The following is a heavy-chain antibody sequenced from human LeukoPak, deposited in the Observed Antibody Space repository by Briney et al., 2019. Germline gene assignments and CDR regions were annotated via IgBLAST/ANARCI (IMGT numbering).Heavy chain of an antibody. J-gene: IGHJ4*02. CDR1: GGSFSGYY. V-gene: IGHV4-34*01. Sequence: SETLSLTCAVYGGSFSGYYWSWIRQPPGKGLEWIGEINHSGSTNYNPSLKSRVTISVDTSKNQFSLKLSSVTAADTAVYYCAAMVRGVINPYFDYWGQGTLVTVSS. D-gene: IGHD3-10*01. CDR2: INHSGST. CDR3: AAMVRGVINPYFDY.